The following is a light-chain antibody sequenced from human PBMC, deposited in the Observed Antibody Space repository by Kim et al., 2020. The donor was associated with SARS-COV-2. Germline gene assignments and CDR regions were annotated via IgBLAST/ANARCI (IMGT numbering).Light chain of an antibody. V-gene: IGKV1-5*03. CDR2: KAS. CDR3: QQYNNYSYT. CDR1: QSISSW. Sequence: DIQMTKSPSTLSASVGDRVTITCRASQSISSWLAWYQQKPGKAPKLLIYKASSLESGVPSRFSGSGSGTEFTLTISSLQPDDFATYYCQQYNNYSYTFGQGTKLEI. J-gene: IGKJ2*01.